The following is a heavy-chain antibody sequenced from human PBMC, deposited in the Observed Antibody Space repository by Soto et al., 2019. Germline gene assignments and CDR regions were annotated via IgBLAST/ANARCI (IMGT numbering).Heavy chain of an antibody. Sequence: QVQLVQSGAEVKKPGSSVKVSCKASGGTFSSYAISWVQQAPGQGLEWMGGIIPIFGTANYAQKFQGRVTITADKSTSTAYMELSSLRSEDTAVYYCAQLAGLEYDYVWGSSPLYYFDYWGQGTLVTVSS. CDR2: IIPIFGTA. V-gene: IGHV1-69*06. CDR1: GGTFSSYA. CDR3: AQLAGLEYDYVWGSSPLYYFDY. J-gene: IGHJ4*02. D-gene: IGHD3-16*01.